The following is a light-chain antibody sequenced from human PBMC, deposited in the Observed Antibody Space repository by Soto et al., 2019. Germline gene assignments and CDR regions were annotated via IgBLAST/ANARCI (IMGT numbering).Light chain of an antibody. V-gene: IGKV3-15*01. Sequence: EIVLTQSPGTLSLSPGERATLSCRASQSINSNYLAWYQQKPGQAPRLLIYGASTRATGIPARFSGSGSGTEFTLTITSLQPDDFGTYYCQQYNNMWTFGQGTKVDIK. CDR3: QQYNNMWT. J-gene: IGKJ1*01. CDR2: GAS. CDR1: QSINSN.